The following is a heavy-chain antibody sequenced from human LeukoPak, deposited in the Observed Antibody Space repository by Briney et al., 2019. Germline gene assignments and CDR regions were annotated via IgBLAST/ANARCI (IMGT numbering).Heavy chain of an antibody. D-gene: IGHD6-13*01. Sequence: PGGSLRLSCAASGFTFTNYAMSWVRQAPGKGLEWVSGISGGGGSTYYADSVKGRFTISKDNSKNTLYLQMNSLRAEDTAVYYCARAPRIAAAGLLFDYWGQGTLVTVSS. CDR3: ARAPRIAAAGLLFDY. CDR2: ISGGGGST. J-gene: IGHJ4*02. CDR1: GFTFTNYA. V-gene: IGHV3-23*01.